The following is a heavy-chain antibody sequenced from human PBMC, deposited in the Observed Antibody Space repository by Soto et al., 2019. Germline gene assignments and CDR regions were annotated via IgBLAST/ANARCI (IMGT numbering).Heavy chain of an antibody. Sequence: EVQLLESGGGLVQPGGSLRLSCAASGFTFSSYAMSWVRQAPGKGLEWVSAISGSGGSTYYADSVKGRFTISRDNSKNTLYLQMNSLRAEDTAVYYCAKGLRFLEWLLYRYVPLYFDYWGQGTLVTVSS. D-gene: IGHD3-3*01. V-gene: IGHV3-23*01. CDR2: ISGSGGST. CDR1: GFTFSSYA. CDR3: AKGLRFLEWLLYRYVPLYFDY. J-gene: IGHJ4*02.